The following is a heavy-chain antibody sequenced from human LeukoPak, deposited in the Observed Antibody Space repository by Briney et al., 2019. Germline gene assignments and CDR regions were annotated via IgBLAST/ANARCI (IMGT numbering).Heavy chain of an antibody. CDR1: GFIFSSYG. D-gene: IGHD1-26*01. J-gene: IGHJ4*02. CDR2: IYSGGST. Sequence: PGGSLRLSCAASGFIFSSYGMSWVRQAPGKGLEWVSVIYSGGSTYYADSVKGRFTISRDHSKNTLYLQMNSLRAGDTAIYYCVRDQDEDRGSTTFDRWGQGTLVTVSS. CDR3: VRDQDEDRGSTTFDR. V-gene: IGHV3-53*01.